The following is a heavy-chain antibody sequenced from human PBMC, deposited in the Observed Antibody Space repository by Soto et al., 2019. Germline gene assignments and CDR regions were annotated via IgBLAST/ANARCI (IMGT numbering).Heavy chain of an antibody. CDR3: ARAGLGYCTSTSCHPGFDI. Sequence: LRLSCAASGFTFSIYAMIWVRQAPGKGLEWVSAISGTGISTYYADSVKGRFTISRDNSKNTLYMQMNSLRAEDTAVYYCARAGLGYCTSTSCHPGFDIWGQGTMVTVSS. V-gene: IGHV3-23*01. J-gene: IGHJ3*02. CDR1: GFTFSIYA. CDR2: ISGTGIST. D-gene: IGHD2-2*01.